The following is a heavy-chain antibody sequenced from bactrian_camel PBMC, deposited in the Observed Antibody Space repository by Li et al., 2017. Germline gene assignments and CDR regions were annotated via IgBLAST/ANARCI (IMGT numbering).Heavy chain of an antibody. D-gene: IGHD2*01. CDR2: IATGSGNT. CDR3: AARGPYCYTKLSVRDFTY. V-gene: IGHV3S63*01. J-gene: IGHJ6*01. Sequence: HVQLVESGGGSVEAGGSLRLSCAYSGNPPNTAYMAWFRQLPGKDREGVARIATGSGNTYYADSVKGRFTISQDNAKNTVYLQMNSLKPEDTAMYYCAARGPYCYTKLSVRDFTYWGQGTQVTVS. CDR1: GNPPNTAY.